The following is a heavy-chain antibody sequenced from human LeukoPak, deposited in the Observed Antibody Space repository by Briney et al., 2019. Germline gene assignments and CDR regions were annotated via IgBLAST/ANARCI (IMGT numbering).Heavy chain of an antibody. Sequence: GGSLGLSCATSGFTFNSYAMSWVRQAPGKGLEWVSAIRGSGGGTYYADSVKGRFTISRDNSKNTLYLQMNSLRDEDTALYYCAKAGIGVVGYFGYWGQGTLVTVSS. CDR3: AKAGIGVVGYFGY. D-gene: IGHD6-19*01. V-gene: IGHV3-23*01. CDR1: GFTFNSYA. J-gene: IGHJ4*02. CDR2: IRGSGGGT.